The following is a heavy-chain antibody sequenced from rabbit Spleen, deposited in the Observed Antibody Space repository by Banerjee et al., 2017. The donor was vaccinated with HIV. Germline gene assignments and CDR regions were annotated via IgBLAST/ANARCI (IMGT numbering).Heavy chain of an antibody. V-gene: IGHV1S45*01. Sequence: QEQLVESGGGLVQPEGSLTLTCTASGFSCYYKCVMCCVRQAPGKVLQWIGCMNTVSGNAVYATWAKGRFPISSASSTTVALRMTSMTAADTATYFCARDLADVIGWNLDLWGPGTLVTVS. CDR2: MNTVSGNA. D-gene: IGHD1-1*01. J-gene: IGHJ4*01. CDR3: ARDLADVIGWNLDL. CDR1: GFSCYYKCV.